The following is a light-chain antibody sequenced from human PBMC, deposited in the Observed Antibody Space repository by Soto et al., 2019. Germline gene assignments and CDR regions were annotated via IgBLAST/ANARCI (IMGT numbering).Light chain of an antibody. CDR1: QSVSSSY. J-gene: IGKJ1*01. Sequence: PGERATLSCRASQSVSSSYLAWYQQKPGQAPRLLIYGVSSRATGIPDRFSGSGSGTDFTLTISRLEPEDFAVYYCQQYGSSPWTFGQGTKVEIK. CDR2: GVS. V-gene: IGKV3-20*01. CDR3: QQYGSSPWT.